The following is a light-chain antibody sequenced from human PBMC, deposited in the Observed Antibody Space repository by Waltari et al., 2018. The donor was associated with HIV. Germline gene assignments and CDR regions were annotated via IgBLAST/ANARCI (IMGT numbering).Light chain of an antibody. Sequence: QSVLTQTPSASGTPGQRVTISCSGSTSDIGNNYVYWFQQFPGTPPKVLIYKNDQRPSGVSDRFSASKSGTSASLAISWLRTEDESDFYCAAWDDIRSGWIFGGGTKLTVL. CDR1: TSDIGNNY. V-gene: IGLV1-47*01. CDR3: AAWDDIRSGWI. J-gene: IGLJ2*01. CDR2: KND.